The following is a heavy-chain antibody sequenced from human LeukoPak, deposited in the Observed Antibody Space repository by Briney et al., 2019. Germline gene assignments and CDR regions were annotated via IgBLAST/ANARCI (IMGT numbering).Heavy chain of an antibody. D-gene: IGHD3-10*01. CDR3: AKVRWEKHDYGSGSYYKRKDYYYGMDV. Sequence: GRSLRLSCAASGFTFSSYAMHWVRQAPGKGLEWVAVISYDGSNKYYADSVKGRFTISRDNSKNTLYLQMNSLRAEDTAVYYCAKVRWEKHDYGSGSYYKRKDYYYGMDVWGQGTTVTVSS. V-gene: IGHV3-30*04. J-gene: IGHJ6*02. CDR2: ISYDGSNK. CDR1: GFTFSSYA.